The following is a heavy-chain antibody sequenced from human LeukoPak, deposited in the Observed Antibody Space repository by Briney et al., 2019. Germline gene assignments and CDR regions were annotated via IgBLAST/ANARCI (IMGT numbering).Heavy chain of an antibody. CDR3: ASSRYSSSSNFDY. V-gene: IGHV3-48*03. CDR2: ISRSGSTI. CDR1: GFTFSSYE. D-gene: IGHD6-6*01. Sequence: PGGSLRLSCAASGFTFSSYEMNWVRQAPGKGLEWVSYISRSGSTIYYADSVKGRFTISRDNAKNSLYLQMNSLRVEDTAVYYCASSRYSSSSNFDYCGQGTLVTVSS. J-gene: IGHJ4*02.